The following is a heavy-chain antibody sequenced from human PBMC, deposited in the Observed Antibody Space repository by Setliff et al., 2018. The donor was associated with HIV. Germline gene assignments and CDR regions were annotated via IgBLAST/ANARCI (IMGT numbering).Heavy chain of an antibody. J-gene: IGHJ3*02. CDR2: ISSGSNTV. Sequence: PGGSLRLSCAASGFTFSSYSMNWVRQAPGKGLEWVSYISSGSNTVHYADSVLGRFTVSRDNAKNSLYLQMNSLRAEDTAVYYCARVHYPSRQARGYSYSSAFDIWGQGTLVTVSS. CDR3: ARVHYPSRQARGYSYSSAFDI. D-gene: IGHD5-18*01. V-gene: IGHV3-48*01. CDR1: GFTFSSYS.